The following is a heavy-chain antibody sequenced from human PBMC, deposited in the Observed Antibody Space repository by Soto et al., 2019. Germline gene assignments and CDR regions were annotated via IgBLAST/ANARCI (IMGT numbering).Heavy chain of an antibody. Sequence: EVQLEQSGGGLVQPGESLRLSCAASGFVFSVYYMHWVRQVPGKAPVWVARISDDGKNTTYADSVKGRFTISRDNAKDTLYLQMSXXRXXXXXXXYCXXGPRPSSIGTGAYWGRGXQVTVSS. CDR2: ISDDGKNT. V-gene: IGHV3-74*03. J-gene: IGHJ4*02. CDR1: GFVFSVYY. CDR3: XXGPRPSSIGTGAY. D-gene: IGHD1-1*01.